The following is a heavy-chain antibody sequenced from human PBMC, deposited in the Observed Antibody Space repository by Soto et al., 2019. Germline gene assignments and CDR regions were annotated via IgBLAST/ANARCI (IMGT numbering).Heavy chain of an antibody. Sequence: QLQLVQSGAEEKKPGASVKVSCKASGYTFTTYPMNWLRQAPGQRPEWMGWINVGNGGTKYSQKFQGRVSITRDTSASTAYMQLSRLRSDDTAVYYCATDRGGYCSGGSCPEAWFDPWGQGTLVTVTS. J-gene: IGHJ5*02. V-gene: IGHV1-3*05. CDR3: ATDRGGYCSGGSCPEAWFDP. CDR1: GYTFTTYP. D-gene: IGHD2-15*01. CDR2: INVGNGGT.